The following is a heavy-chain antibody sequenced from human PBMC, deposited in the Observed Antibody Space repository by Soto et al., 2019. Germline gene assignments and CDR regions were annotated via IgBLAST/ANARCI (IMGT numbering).Heavy chain of an antibody. CDR1: GGTFSSYT. D-gene: IGHD3-10*01. Sequence: QVQLVQSGAEVKKPGSSVKVSCKASGGTFSSYTISWVRQAPGQGLEWMGRIIPILGIANYAQKFQGRVTITADKPTSTAYMELSSLRSEDTAVYYCARAYGSGSYYSDYWGQGTLVTVSS. V-gene: IGHV1-69*02. J-gene: IGHJ4*02. CDR3: ARAYGSGSYYSDY. CDR2: IIPILGIA.